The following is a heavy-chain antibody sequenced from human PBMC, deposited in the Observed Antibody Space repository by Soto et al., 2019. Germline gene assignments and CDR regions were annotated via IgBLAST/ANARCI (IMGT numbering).Heavy chain of an antibody. V-gene: IGHV1-3*01. CDR2: INAGNGNT. Sequence: QVQLVQSGAEVKKPGASVKVSCKASGYTFSSYAMHWVRQAPGQRLEWMGWINAGNGNTEYSQSFQGRVTISRDTSATTAYMELSGLRFVDTAVYYCTRYRSRCLDYWGQGTLVTVSS. D-gene: IGHD2-8*01. CDR1: GYTFSSYA. CDR3: TRYRSRCLDY. J-gene: IGHJ4*02.